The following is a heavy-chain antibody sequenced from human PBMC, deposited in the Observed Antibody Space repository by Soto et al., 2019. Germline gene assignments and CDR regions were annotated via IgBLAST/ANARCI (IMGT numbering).Heavy chain of an antibody. D-gene: IGHD2-21*02. CDR3: ASSLGAYCGGDCYSGMDV. CDR1: GGTFNSYA. J-gene: IGHJ6*02. Sequence: QVQLVQSGAEVKKPGSPVKVSCKASGGTFNSYAINWVRQAPGQGLEWMGGSIPIFGTTNNAQKFQGRVTITADDSTSTAYMKLSSLRSEDTAVYYCASSLGAYCGGDCYSGMDVWGQGTTVTVSS. CDR2: SIPIFGTT. V-gene: IGHV1-69*12.